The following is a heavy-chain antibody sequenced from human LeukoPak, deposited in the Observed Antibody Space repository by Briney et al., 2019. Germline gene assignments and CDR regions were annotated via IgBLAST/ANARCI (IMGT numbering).Heavy chain of an antibody. V-gene: IGHV1-8*01. Sequence: ASVKVSCKASGYTFTSYDINWVRQATGQGLEWMGWMNPNSGNTGYAQEFQGRVTMARNTSISTAYMELSSLRSGDTAVYYCAKAKVLTGYFIPPPDYWGQGTLVTVSS. CDR3: AKAKVLTGYFIPPPDY. J-gene: IGHJ4*02. CDR1: GYTFTSYD. CDR2: MNPNSGNT. D-gene: IGHD3-9*01.